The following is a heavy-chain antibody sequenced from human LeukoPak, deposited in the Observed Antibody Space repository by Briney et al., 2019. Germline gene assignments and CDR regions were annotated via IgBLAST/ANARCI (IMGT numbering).Heavy chain of an antibody. CDR2: IYHSGST. CDR1: GYSIISGYY. Sequence: KPSETLSLTCAVSGYSIISGYYWGWIRQPPVKGLEWIGSIYHSGSTYYNPSLKSRVTISVDTSKNQFSLKLSSVTAADTAVYYCARVGSRNFDSWGQGTLVTASS. V-gene: IGHV4-38-2*01. CDR3: ARVGSRNFDS. J-gene: IGHJ4*02. D-gene: IGHD3-10*01.